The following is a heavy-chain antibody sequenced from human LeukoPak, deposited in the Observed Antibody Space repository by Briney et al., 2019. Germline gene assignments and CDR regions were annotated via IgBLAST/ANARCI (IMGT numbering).Heavy chain of an antibody. V-gene: IGHV3-7*05. CDR2: IKQDGSEK. CDR3: ARGKRDSSGYYYPFDY. D-gene: IGHD3-22*01. J-gene: IGHJ4*02. Sequence: GGSLRLSCAASGFTFSSYWMSWVRQAPGKGLEWVANIKQDGSEKYYVDSVKGRFSISRDNSKNTVYLQMNNLRAEDTAVYYCARGKRDSSGYYYPFDYWGQGTLVTVSS. CDR1: GFTFSSYW.